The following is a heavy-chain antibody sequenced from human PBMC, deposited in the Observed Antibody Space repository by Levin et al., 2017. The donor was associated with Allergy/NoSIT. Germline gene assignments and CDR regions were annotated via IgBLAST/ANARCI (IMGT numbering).Heavy chain of an antibody. CDR2: INHSGST. V-gene: IGHV4-34*01. Sequence: SETLSLTCAVYGGSFSGYYWSWIRQPPGKGLEWIGEINHSGSTNYNPSLKSRVTISVDTSKNQFSLKLSSVTAADTAVYYCARGRYYYGSGSYYRSGMDVWGQGTTVTVSS. CDR3: ARGRYYYGSGSYYRSGMDV. D-gene: IGHD3-10*01. CDR1: GGSFSGYY. J-gene: IGHJ6*02.